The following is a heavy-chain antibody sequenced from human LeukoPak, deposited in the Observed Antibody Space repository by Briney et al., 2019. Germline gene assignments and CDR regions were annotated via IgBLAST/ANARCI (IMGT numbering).Heavy chain of an antibody. CDR1: GGSISSYY. Sequence: SETLSLTCTVSGGSISSYYWSWIRQPPGKGLKWIGRIYTSGSTNYNPSLKSRVTISVDTSKNQFSLKLSSVTAADTAVYYCARSISVGARDAFDIWGQGTMVTVSS. D-gene: IGHD1-26*01. J-gene: IGHJ3*02. CDR2: IYTSGST. CDR3: ARSISVGARDAFDI. V-gene: IGHV4-4*08.